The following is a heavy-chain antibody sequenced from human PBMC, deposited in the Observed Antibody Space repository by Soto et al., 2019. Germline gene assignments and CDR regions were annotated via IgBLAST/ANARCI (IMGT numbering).Heavy chain of an antibody. Sequence: GGSLRLSCAASGFTFSSYAMHWVRQAPGKGLEYVSVISSNGGSTYYANSVKGRFTISRDNSKNTLYLQMGSLRAEDMAVYYCARSRGGYKGPFDYWGQGT. V-gene: IGHV3-64*01. D-gene: IGHD5-18*01. CDR3: ARSRGGYKGPFDY. CDR2: ISSNGGST. CDR1: GFTFSSYA. J-gene: IGHJ4*02.